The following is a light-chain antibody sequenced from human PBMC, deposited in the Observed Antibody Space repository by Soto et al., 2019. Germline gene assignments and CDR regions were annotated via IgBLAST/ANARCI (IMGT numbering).Light chain of an antibody. J-gene: IGLJ2*01. CDR1: NIGSKG. Sequence: SYELTQPPSVSVAPGQTASITCGGNNIGSKGAHWHQQKPGQAPVLVVYDDRDRPSGIPERFSGSNSGNTATLTISRVEAGDEADYYCQVWDSSSNHAVFGGGTKLTVL. CDR3: QVWDSSSNHAV. CDR2: DDR. V-gene: IGLV3-21*02.